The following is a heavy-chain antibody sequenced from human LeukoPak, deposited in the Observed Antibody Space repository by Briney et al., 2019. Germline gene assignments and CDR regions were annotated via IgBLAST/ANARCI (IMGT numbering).Heavy chain of an antibody. Sequence: SETLSLTCTVSGGSISSYYWSWIRQPPGKGLEWIGYIYYSGSTNYNPSLKSRVTISVDTSKNQFSLKLSSVTAADTAVYYCARGSYYGSGSYRARAYNWFDPWGQGTLVTVSS. V-gene: IGHV4-59*01. CDR3: ARGSYYGSGSYRARAYNWFDP. CDR2: IYYSGST. J-gene: IGHJ5*02. D-gene: IGHD3-10*01. CDR1: GGSISSYY.